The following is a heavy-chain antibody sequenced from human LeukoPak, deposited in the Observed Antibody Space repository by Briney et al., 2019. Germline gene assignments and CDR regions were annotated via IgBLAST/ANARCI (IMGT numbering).Heavy chain of an antibody. CDR1: GYTFTTYW. J-gene: IGHJ4*02. CDR3: ARSTGAAFDY. Sequence: ESLKISCKGSGYTFTTYWIGWVRQMPGKGLEWMGIIYPADSDTRYSPSFQGQVTISADKSISTAYLQWSSLKASDTAMFYCARSTGAAFDYWGQGTLLTVSS. D-gene: IGHD6-13*01. CDR2: IYPADSDT. V-gene: IGHV5-51*01.